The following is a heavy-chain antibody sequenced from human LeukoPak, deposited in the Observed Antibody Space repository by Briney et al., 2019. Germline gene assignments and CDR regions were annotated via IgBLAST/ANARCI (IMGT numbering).Heavy chain of an antibody. CDR1: GYTFTSYY. D-gene: IGHD1-26*01. CDR2: INPNSGGT. Sequence: GASVKVSCKASGYTFTSYYMHWVRQAPGQGLEWMGWINPNSGGTNYAQKFQGRVTMTRDTSISTAYMELSRLRSDDTAVYYCARDKASGSYWEYYFDYWGQGTLVTVSS. CDR3: ARDKASGSYWEYYFDY. J-gene: IGHJ4*02. V-gene: IGHV1-2*02.